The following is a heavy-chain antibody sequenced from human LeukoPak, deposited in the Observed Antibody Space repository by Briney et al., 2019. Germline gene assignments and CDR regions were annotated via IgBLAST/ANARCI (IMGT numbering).Heavy chain of an antibody. Sequence: SETLSLTCAVYGGSFSGYYWSWIRQPPGKGLEWIGEINHSGSTNYNPSLKSRVTISVDTSKNQFSLKLSSVTAADTAVYYCARDPTGYDSSGPPGWGQGTLVTVSS. D-gene: IGHD3-22*01. CDR1: GGSFSGYY. CDR3: ARDPTGYDSSGPPG. CDR2: INHSGST. J-gene: IGHJ4*02. V-gene: IGHV4-34*01.